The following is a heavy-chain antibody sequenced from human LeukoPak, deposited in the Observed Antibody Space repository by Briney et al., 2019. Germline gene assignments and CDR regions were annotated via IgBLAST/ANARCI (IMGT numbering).Heavy chain of an antibody. CDR1: GFTFGSYW. J-gene: IGHJ4*02. D-gene: IGHD4-17*01. V-gene: IGHV3-7*04. CDR3: ARGYGDSIHFDY. Sequence: PGGSLRLSCAASGFTFGSYWMSWVRQAPGKGLEWVANIKRDGSEKYYVDSVKGRFTISRDNAKNSLYLQMNSLRAEEAAVYYCARGYGDSIHFDYWGQGTPVTVSS. CDR2: IKRDGSEK.